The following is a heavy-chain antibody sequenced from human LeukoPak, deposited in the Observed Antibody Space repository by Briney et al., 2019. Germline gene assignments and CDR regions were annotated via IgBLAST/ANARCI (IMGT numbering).Heavy chain of an antibody. CDR1: GGSISIYY. Sequence: SETLSLTCTVSGGSISIYYWSWIRQPPGKGPEWIGYIYYSGSTNYNPSLKSRVTISVDTSKNQFSLKLSSVTAADTAVYYCARQPSRYYGMDVWGQGTTVTVSS. CDR3: ARQPSRYYGMDV. J-gene: IGHJ6*02. D-gene: IGHD6-25*01. CDR2: IYYSGST. V-gene: IGHV4-59*08.